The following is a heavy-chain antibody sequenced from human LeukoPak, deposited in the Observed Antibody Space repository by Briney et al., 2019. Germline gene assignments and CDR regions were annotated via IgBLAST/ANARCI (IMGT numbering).Heavy chain of an antibody. J-gene: IGHJ4*02. CDR2: ISGSGGST. D-gene: IGHD2-15*01. Sequence: PGGSLRLSCTASGFTFSIYAMSWVRQAPGKGLEWVSGISGSGGSTYYADSVKGRFTISRDTSKNTLYLQMNSLRAADTAVYYCAKALGYCSGGACHPDYWGQGTLVTVSS. CDR3: AKALGYCSGGACHPDY. CDR1: GFTFSIYA. V-gene: IGHV3-23*01.